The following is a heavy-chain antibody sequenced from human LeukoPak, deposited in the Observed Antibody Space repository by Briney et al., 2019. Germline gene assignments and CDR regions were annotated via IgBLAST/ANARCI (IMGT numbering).Heavy chain of an antibody. J-gene: IGHJ6*03. CDR2: IDHSGSA. V-gene: IGHV4-34*01. CDR3: ARVRTSSLLGYFYMDA. CDR1: GGPFSAYY. D-gene: IGHD2-2*01. Sequence: SETLSLTCGVYGGPFSAYYWSWVRQPPGKGLEWIGEIDHSGSANYNSSLKPRVTLSVDTSKKTFSLRLTSVTAADTAVYFCARVRTSSLLGYFYMDAWGKGATVTVSS.